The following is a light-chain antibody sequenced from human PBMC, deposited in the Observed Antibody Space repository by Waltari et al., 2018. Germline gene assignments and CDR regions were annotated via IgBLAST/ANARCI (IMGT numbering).Light chain of an antibody. Sequence: DIVMTQSPDSLAVSLGERATINCKYSQSVLYSSNNKNYLAWYQQKPGQHPNPLIYWASTRESGVPDRFSGSGSGTDFTLTISSLQAEDVAVYYCQQYYSTPITFGQGTRLEIK. CDR2: WAS. J-gene: IGKJ5*01. CDR3: QQYYSTPIT. V-gene: IGKV4-1*01. CDR1: QSVLYSSNNKNY.